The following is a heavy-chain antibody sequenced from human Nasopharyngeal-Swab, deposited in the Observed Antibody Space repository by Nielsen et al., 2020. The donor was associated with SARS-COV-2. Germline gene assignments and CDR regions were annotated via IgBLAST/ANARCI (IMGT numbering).Heavy chain of an antibody. Sequence: SLKISCAASGFTFDDYAMHWVRQAPGKGLEWVSGISGNSGSIGYADYMKGRFTISRDNGQNSLYLQMNSLRTEDTALYYCAKDRKPNWEYVDYWGQGTRVTVSS. D-gene: IGHD7-27*01. CDR3: AKDRKPNWEYVDY. CDR2: ISGNSGSI. J-gene: IGHJ4*02. CDR1: GFTFDDYA. V-gene: IGHV3-9*01.